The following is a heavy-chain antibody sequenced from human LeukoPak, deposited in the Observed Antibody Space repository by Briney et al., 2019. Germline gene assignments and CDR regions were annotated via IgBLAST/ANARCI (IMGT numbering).Heavy chain of an antibody. CDR2: ISGGGGST. D-gene: IGHD1-14*01. CDR3: AKGSGINHYHWIDP. CDR1: GFTVSNAY. Sequence: GGSLSLSCTASGFTVSNAYMSWVRQAPGKGLEWVSGISGGGGSTYYADSVKGRFTISRDNSKNTLYLQMDSLRAEDTALYYCAKGSGINHYHWIDPWGQGTLVTVSS. J-gene: IGHJ5*02. V-gene: IGHV3-23*01.